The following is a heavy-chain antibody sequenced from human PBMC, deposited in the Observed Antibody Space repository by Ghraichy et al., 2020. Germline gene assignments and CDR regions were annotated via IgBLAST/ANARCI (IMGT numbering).Heavy chain of an antibody. Sequence: GGSLRLSCAASGFTFSSYAMSWVRQAPGKGLEWVSAISGSGGSTYYADSVKGRFTISRDNSKNTLYLQMNSLRAEDTAVYYCAKDIDGDYGLWYFDYWGQGTLVTVSS. CDR3: AKDIDGDYGLWYFDY. CDR2: ISGSGGST. V-gene: IGHV3-23*01. CDR1: GFTFSSYA. D-gene: IGHD4-17*01. J-gene: IGHJ4*02.